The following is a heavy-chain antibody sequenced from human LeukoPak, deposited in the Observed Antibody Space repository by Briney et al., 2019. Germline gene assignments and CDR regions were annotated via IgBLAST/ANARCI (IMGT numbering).Heavy chain of an antibody. V-gene: IGHV4-34*01. D-gene: IGHD1-14*01. CDR3: AXGSGNRRGWFDP. J-gene: IGHJ5*02. Sequence: SETLSLTCAVYGGSFSGYYWSWIRQPPGKGLEWIGEINHSGSTNYNPSLKSRVTISVDTSKNQFSLKLSSVTAADTAVYYCAXGSGNRRGWFDPWGQGTLVTVSS. CDR2: INHSGST. CDR1: GGSFSGYY.